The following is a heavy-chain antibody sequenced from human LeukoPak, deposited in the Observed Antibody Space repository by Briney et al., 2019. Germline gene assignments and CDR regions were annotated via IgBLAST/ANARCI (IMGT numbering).Heavy chain of an antibody. V-gene: IGHV4-61*02. D-gene: IGHD3-10*01. J-gene: IGHJ5*02. CDR2: VYDSGST. CDR3: ARESGELIGYQWIDP. Sequence: SETLSLTCTISDDAITIGSHYWSWIRQPAGKAMQWIGRVYDSGSTDYNVSLRSRVAISVDMSKKQCSLRLSSVTAADTAVYYCARESGELIGYQWIDPWGQGTLVTVSS. CDR1: DDAITIGSHY.